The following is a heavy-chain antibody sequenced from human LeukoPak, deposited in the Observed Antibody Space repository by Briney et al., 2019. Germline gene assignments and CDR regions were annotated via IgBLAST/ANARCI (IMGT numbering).Heavy chain of an antibody. V-gene: IGHV1-8*01. CDR3: ARAQSSGWYPYYFDY. Sequence: ASVKVSCKASGYTFTSYDISWVRQATGQGLEWMGWMNPNSGNTGYAQKFQGRVTMTRNTSISTAYMELSSLGSEDTAVYYCARAQSSGWYPYYFDYWGQGTLVTVSS. D-gene: IGHD6-19*01. J-gene: IGHJ4*02. CDR2: MNPNSGNT. CDR1: GYTFTSYD.